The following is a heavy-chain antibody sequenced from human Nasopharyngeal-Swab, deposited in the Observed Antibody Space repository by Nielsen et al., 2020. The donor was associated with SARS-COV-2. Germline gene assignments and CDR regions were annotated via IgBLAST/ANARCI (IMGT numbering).Heavy chain of an antibody. D-gene: IGHD3-10*01. CDR3: ARDPDYYGSGSYFHGMDV. J-gene: IGHJ6*02. CDR2: ISSSSSTI. V-gene: IGHV3-48*02. Sequence: GESLKISCAASGFTFSSYSMNWVRQAPGKGPEWVSYISSSSSTIYYADSVKGRFTISRDNAKNSLYLQMNSLRDEDTAVYYCARDPDYYGSGSYFHGMDVWGQGTTVTVSS. CDR1: GFTFSSYS.